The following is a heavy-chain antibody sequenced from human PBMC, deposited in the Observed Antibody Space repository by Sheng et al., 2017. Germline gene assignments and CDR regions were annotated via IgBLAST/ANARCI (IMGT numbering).Heavy chain of an antibody. J-gene: IGHJ6*02. CDR2: VNHSGST. Sequence: QVQLQQWGAGLLKPSETLSLTCAVYGGSFSGYYWSWIRQPPREGAWSGLGKVNHSGSTNYNPSLKSRVTISVDTSKNQFSLKLSSVTAADTAVYYCASFPKYSYSSSRMDVWGQGTTVTVSS. D-gene: IGHD6-13*01. CDR1: GGSFSGYY. V-gene: IGHV4-34*01. CDR3: ASFPKYSYSSSRMDV.